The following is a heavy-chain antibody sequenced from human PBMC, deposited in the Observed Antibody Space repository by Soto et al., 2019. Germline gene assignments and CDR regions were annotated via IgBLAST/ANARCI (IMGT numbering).Heavy chain of an antibody. J-gene: IGHJ4*02. V-gene: IGHV2-26*01. Sequence: AAGPTLVNPTETLTLTCTVSGFSLSNARMGVSWIRQPPGKALEWLAHIFSNDEKSYSTSLKSRLTISKDTSKSQVVLTMTNMDPVDTATYYCARIRIVGATLLDYWGQGTLVTVSS. CDR2: IFSNDEK. CDR1: GFSLSNARMG. CDR3: ARIRIVGATLLDY. D-gene: IGHD1-26*01.